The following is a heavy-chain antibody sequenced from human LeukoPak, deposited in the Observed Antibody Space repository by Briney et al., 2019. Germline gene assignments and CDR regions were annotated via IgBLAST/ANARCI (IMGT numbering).Heavy chain of an antibody. V-gene: IGHV3-21*01. J-gene: IGHJ6*03. D-gene: IGHD2-2*01. CDR2: ISNSGSYK. CDR3: VRLYEVSRSWDDYYYYYMDV. CDR1: GFTFSGYS. Sequence: PGGSLRLSCAASGFTFSGYSMNWVRQHPGKGLDWVSSISNSGSYKYYADSVKGRFTISRDNTKNSLYLQMDSLRVEDTGVYYCVRLYEVSRSWDDYYYYYMDVWGKGTTVIVSS.